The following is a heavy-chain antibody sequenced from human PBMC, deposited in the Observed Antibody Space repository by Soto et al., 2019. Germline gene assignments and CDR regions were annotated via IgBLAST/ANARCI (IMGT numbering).Heavy chain of an antibody. D-gene: IGHD5-18*01. CDR1: GFSFSKYP. V-gene: IGHV3-23*01. CDR2: ISGSGSNT. Sequence: GGSLRLSCAASGFSFSKYPMSWVRQAPGKGLEWVSGISGSGSNTLYADSVKGQFTVSRDNSKNTLYLQMTTLRAEDTAVYYCSLKGGPPPDMDIPMVYYFDYWGQGTLVTVSS. CDR3: SLKGGPPPDMDIPMVYYFDY. J-gene: IGHJ4*02.